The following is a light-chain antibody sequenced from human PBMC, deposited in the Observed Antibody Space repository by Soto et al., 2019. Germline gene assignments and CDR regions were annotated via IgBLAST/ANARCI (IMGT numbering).Light chain of an antibody. CDR2: QVS. CDR3: STYTGSNTPYV. Sequence: QSALTQPASVSGSPGQSISISCTGATSDIGNYNYFSWYQQHPGKAPKLIIYQVSNRPSGVSNHFSGSKSGNTASLTISGLQADDEADYYCSTYTGSNTPYVFGTGTKVTVL. V-gene: IGLV2-14*01. CDR1: TSDIGNYNY. J-gene: IGLJ1*01.